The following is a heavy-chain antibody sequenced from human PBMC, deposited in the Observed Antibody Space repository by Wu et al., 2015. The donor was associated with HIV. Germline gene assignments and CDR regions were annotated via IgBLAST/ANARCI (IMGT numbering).Heavy chain of an antibody. CDR1: GYTFTGYY. D-gene: IGHD3-10*01. CDR2: INPNSGGT. J-gene: IGHJ4*02. V-gene: IGHV1-2*02. Sequence: QVQLVQSGAEVKKPGASVKVSCKASGYTFTGYYMHWVRQAPGQGLEWMGWINPNSGGTNYAQKFQGRVTMTRDTSISTAYMELSRLRSDDTAVYYCARVHYYGSGSYYNVGYFDYWGQGTLVTVSS. CDR3: ARVHYYGSGSYYNVGYFDY.